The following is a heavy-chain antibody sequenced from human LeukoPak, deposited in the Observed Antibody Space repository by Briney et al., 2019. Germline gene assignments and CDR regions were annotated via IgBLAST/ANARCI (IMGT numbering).Heavy chain of an antibody. CDR3: ARDSRGEGYYFDY. Sequence: GGSLRLSCAASGFTVTTTYMTWVRQAPGKGLEWVSIIFRGGYTYYTDSVKGRFTISRDSSKNTLYLQTNSLSAEDTAVYYCARDSRGEGYYFDYWGQGTLVTVSS. D-gene: IGHD3-10*01. CDR2: IFRGGYT. CDR1: GFTVTTTY. J-gene: IGHJ4*02. V-gene: IGHV3-66*01.